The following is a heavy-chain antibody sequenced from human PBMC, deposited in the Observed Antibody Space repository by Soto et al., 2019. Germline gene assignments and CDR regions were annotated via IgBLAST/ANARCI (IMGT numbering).Heavy chain of an antibody. J-gene: IGHJ5*02. CDR2: IIPIFGTA. CDR3: ARVGPIARQMETAWFDP. Sequence: GASVKVSCKASGGTFSSYAISWVRQAPGQGLEWMGGIIPIFGTANYAQKFQGRVTITADESTSTDYMELSSLRYEDTAVYYCARVGPIARQMETAWFDPWGQGIMV. V-gene: IGHV1-69*13. D-gene: IGHD5-18*01. CDR1: GGTFSSYA.